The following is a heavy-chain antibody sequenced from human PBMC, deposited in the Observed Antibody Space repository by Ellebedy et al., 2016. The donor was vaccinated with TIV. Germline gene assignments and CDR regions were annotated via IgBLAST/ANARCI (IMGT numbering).Heavy chain of an antibody. CDR3: VKDKSVSGFSSWFFDL. Sequence: GGSLRLXCAASGFNFDDYAMHWVRQAPGKDLEWVSGISWNSGSVNYADSVKGRFTISRDNVNDSLHLQMNSLRPEDTAFYYCVKDKSVSGFSSWFFDLWGRGTLVTVSS. V-gene: IGHV3-9*01. D-gene: IGHD3-22*01. CDR1: GFNFDDYA. CDR2: ISWNSGSV. J-gene: IGHJ2*01.